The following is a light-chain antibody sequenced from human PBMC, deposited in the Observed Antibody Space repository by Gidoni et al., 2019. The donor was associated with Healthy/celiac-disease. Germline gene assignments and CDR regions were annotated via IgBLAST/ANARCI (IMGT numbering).Light chain of an antibody. CDR3: QQYGSSLLT. CDR1: QSVSSSY. Sequence: IVLTQSPGTLSLSPGDRATLSCRASQSVSSSYLAWYQQKPGQAPRLLIYGASSRATGIPDRFSGSGSGTDFTLKISRLDPEDFAVYYCQQYGSSLLTFGGGTKVEIK. J-gene: IGKJ4*01. V-gene: IGKV3-20*01. CDR2: GAS.